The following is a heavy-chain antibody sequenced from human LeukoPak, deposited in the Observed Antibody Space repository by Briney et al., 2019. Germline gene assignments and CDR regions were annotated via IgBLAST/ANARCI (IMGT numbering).Heavy chain of an antibody. D-gene: IGHD2-21*01. CDR2: VYSSGNT. V-gene: IGHV4-4*07. CDR3: ARDGASRQCGGDCSTFDS. J-gene: IGHJ4*02. CDR1: GGSISLYY. Sequence: SETLSLTCTVSGGSISLYYWSWIRRPAGKGLEWIGRVYSSGNTNYNPSLRSRVTMSVDMSKNHFSLKLRSVTAADTAVYYCARDGASRQCGGDCSTFDSWGQGALVTVSS.